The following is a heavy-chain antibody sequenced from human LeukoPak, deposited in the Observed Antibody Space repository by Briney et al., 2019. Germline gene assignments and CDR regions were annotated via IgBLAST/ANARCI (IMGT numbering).Heavy chain of an antibody. Sequence: ASVKVSCKASGYTFTGYYMHWVRQAPGQGFEWMGWINPNSGGTNYAQKFQGRVTMTTDTSTSTAYMELRSLRSDDTAVYYCAREGGYSGYDWDYWGQGTLVTVSS. CDR2: INPNSGGT. J-gene: IGHJ4*02. D-gene: IGHD5-12*01. CDR1: GYTFTGYY. CDR3: AREGGYSGYDWDY. V-gene: IGHV1-2*02.